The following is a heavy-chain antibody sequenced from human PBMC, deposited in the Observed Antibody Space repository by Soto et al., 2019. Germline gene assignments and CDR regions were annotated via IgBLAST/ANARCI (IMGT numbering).Heavy chain of an antibody. CDR3: ASGYYYDSSGAFDY. V-gene: IGHV1-69*02. CDR2: IIPILGIA. D-gene: IGHD3-22*01. CDR1: GGTFSSYT. J-gene: IGHJ4*02. Sequence: QVQLVQSGAEVKKPGSSVKVSCKASGGTFSSYTISWVRQAPGQGLEWMGRIIPILGIANYAQKFQGRVTITADKSTSTAYMELSSLRSEGTAVYYCASGYYYDSSGAFDYWGQGTLVTVSS.